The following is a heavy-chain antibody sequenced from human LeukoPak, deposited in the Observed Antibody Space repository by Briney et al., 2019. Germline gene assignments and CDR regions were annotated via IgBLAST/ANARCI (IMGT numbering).Heavy chain of an antibody. CDR2: ISWNSGSI. D-gene: IGHD3-22*01. Sequence: GRSLRLSCAASGFTFDDYAMHWVRQAPGKGLEWVSGISWNSGSIGYADSVKGRFTISRDNAKNSLYLQMNSLRAEDTALYYRAKGKSYYYDSSGYYLVYWGQGTLVTVSS. CDR1: GFTFDDYA. CDR3: AKGKSYYYDSSGYYLVY. V-gene: IGHV3-9*01. J-gene: IGHJ4*02.